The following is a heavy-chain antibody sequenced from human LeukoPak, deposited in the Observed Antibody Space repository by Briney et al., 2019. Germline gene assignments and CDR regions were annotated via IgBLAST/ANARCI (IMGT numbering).Heavy chain of an antibody. Sequence: GGSLRLSCAASGFTFSSYSMNWVRQAPGKGLEWVSYISSSSSTIYYADSVKGRFTISRDNAKNSLYLQMNSLRAEDTAVYYCARDAQATYDNAFDIWGQGTMVTVSS. J-gene: IGHJ3*02. CDR2: ISSSSSTI. V-gene: IGHV3-48*01. D-gene: IGHD2-8*01. CDR1: GFTFSSYS. CDR3: ARDAQATYDNAFDI.